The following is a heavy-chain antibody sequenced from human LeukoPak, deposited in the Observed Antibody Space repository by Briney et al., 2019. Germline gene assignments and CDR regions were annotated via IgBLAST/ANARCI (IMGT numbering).Heavy chain of an antibody. D-gene: IGHD3-3*01. CDR3: ARFWSGYPFDS. V-gene: IGHV3-53*01. Sequence: GGSLRLSCAASGFIVSSNYMGWVRPAPGKGLEWVSLIYGGGDTYYADSVKGRFTISRDSSKNTLYLQMNSLRAEDTAVYYCARFWSGYPFDSWGQGTLVTVSS. CDR2: IYGGGDT. CDR1: GFIVSSNY. J-gene: IGHJ4*02.